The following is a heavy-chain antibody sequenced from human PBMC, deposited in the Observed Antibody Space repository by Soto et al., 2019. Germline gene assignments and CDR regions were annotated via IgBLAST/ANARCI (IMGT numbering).Heavy chain of an antibody. CDR1: GGSISSSSYY. V-gene: IGHV4-39*01. CDR3: ARAAPPEWLVPWFDP. D-gene: IGHD6-19*01. CDR2: IYYSGST. Sequence: SSETLSLTCTVSGGSISSSSYYWGWIRQPPGQGLEWIGSIYYSGSTYYNPSLKSRVTISVDTSKNQFSLKLSSVTAADTAVYYCARAAPPEWLVPWFDPWGQGTLVTVSS. J-gene: IGHJ5*02.